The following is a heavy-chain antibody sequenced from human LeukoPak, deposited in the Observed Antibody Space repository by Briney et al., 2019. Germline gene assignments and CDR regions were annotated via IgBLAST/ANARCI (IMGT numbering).Heavy chain of an antibody. CDR1: GGSFSGYY. D-gene: IGHD3-3*01. CDR2: INHSGST. V-gene: IGHV4-34*01. J-gene: IGHJ2*01. Sequence: SETLSLTCAVYGGSFSGYYWSWLRQPPGKGLEWIGEINHSGSTNYNPSLKSRVTISVDTSKNHFSLKLSSVTAADTAVYYCAREGTTIFGVVYWYFDLWGRGTLVTVSS. CDR3: AREGTTIFGVVYWYFDL.